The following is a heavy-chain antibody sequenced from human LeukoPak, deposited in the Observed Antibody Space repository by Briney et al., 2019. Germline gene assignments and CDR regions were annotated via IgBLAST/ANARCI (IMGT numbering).Heavy chain of an antibody. CDR1: GFTFSSYE. J-gene: IGHJ4*02. CDR2: IVGSGSRT. Sequence: RGSLRLSCAASGFTFSSYEMSWVRQAPGKGLEWVSIIVGSGSRTYYADSVKGRFTISRDNSKNTLFLQMTSLRAEDTAIYYCATYCGSANCHGRFADWGQGTLVTVSS. V-gene: IGHV3-23*01. CDR3: ATYCGSANCHGRFAD. D-gene: IGHD2-2*01.